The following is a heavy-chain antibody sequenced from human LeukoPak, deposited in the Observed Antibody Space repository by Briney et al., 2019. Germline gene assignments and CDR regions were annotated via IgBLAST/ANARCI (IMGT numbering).Heavy chain of an antibody. J-gene: IGHJ4*02. CDR3: ARDPERLWFGELSGGYYFDY. Sequence: PGGSLRPSCAASGFTFSSYAMHWVRQAPGKGLEWVAVISYDGSNKYYADSVKGRFTISRDNSKNTLYLQMNSLRAEDTAVYYCARDPERLWFGELSGGYYFDYWGQGTLVTVSS. V-gene: IGHV3-30*04. D-gene: IGHD3-10*01. CDR1: GFTFSSYA. CDR2: ISYDGSNK.